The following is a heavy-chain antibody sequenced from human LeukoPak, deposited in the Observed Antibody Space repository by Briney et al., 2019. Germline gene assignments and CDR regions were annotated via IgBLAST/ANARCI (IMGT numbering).Heavy chain of an antibody. Sequence: SETLSLTCAVSGGSISSSNWWSWVRQPPGKGLEWIGEIYHSGSTNYNPSLKSRVTISVDKSKNQFSLKLSSVTAADTAVYYCARDPSAAAGTGLHWFDPWGQGTLVTVSS. D-gene: IGHD6-13*01. CDR1: GGSISSSNW. V-gene: IGHV4-4*02. CDR3: ARDPSAAAGTGLHWFDP. CDR2: IYHSGST. J-gene: IGHJ5*02.